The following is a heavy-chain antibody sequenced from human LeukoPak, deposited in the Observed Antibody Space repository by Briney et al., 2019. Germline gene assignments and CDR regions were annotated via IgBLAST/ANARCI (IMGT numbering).Heavy chain of an antibody. CDR2: ISGSGGST. CDR3: AKRIHIRYYDSPY. Sequence: QPGGSLRLSCAASGFTFSSYAMSWVRQAPGKGLEWVSAISGSGGSTYYADSVKGRFTISRDNSNNTLYLQMISLRAQDTAVYYCAKRIHIRYYDSPYWGQGTLVTVSS. D-gene: IGHD3-3*01. J-gene: IGHJ4*02. CDR1: GFTFSSYA. V-gene: IGHV3-23*01.